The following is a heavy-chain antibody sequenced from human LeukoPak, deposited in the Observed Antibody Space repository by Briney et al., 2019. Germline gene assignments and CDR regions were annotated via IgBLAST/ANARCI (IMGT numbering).Heavy chain of an antibody. CDR2: ISYDGSNK. CDR3: AKDPGDGYNYRYWYFDL. V-gene: IGHV3-30*18. CDR1: GFTFSSYG. D-gene: IGHD5-24*01. Sequence: GGSLILSCAASGFTFSSYGMHWVRQAPGKGLEWVAVISYDGSNKYYADSVKGRFTISRDNSKNTLYLQMNSLRAEDTAVYYCAKDPGDGYNYRYWYFDLWGRGTLVTVSS. J-gene: IGHJ2*01.